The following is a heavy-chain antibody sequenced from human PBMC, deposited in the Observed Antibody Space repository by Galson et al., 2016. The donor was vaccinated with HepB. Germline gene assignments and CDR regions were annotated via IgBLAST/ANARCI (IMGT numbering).Heavy chain of an antibody. CDR1: GFTFSRHS. J-gene: IGHJ4*02. Sequence: SLRLSCAASGFTFSRHSMSWVRQAPGKGLEWVSGTGVDSGPTFYAESVKGRFIISKDMSKNTLSLQMNSLRADDTAVYYCARDRGYFGSAFDYWGLGTLVTVAS. V-gene: IGHV3-23*01. CDR2: TGVDSGPT. CDR3: ARDRGYFGSAFDY. D-gene: IGHD2/OR15-2a*01.